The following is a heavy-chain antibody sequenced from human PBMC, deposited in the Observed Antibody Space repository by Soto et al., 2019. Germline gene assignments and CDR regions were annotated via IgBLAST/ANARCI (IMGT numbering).Heavy chain of an antibody. V-gene: IGHV4-39*01. Sequence: QLQLQESGPGLVKPSETLSRTCTVSGGSLSSSSYYWGWIRQPPGKGLAWIGSIYYSGSTYYNPSLKSRVTISVDTSKNPFSLKLSSVTAADTAVYYCARHVGYCSSTSCYNAFDIWGQGTMVTVSS. J-gene: IGHJ3*02. CDR2: IYYSGST. CDR1: GGSLSSSSYY. CDR3: ARHVGYCSSTSCYNAFDI. D-gene: IGHD2-2*01.